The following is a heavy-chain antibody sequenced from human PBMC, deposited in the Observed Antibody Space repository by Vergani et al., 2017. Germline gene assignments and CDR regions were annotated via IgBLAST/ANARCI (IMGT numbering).Heavy chain of an antibody. CDR2: IFPIFGTA. CDR1: GGTFSSYA. D-gene: IGHD6-19*01. J-gene: IGHJ6*02. V-gene: IGHV1-69*12. CDR3: ARSYXSGWSFYYYYGMAV. Sequence: QVQQVQSAAEVKKPGSSVMVSCKASGGTFSSYAISWVRQAPGQGLEWMGGIFPIFGTANYAQKFQGRVTITADESTSTAYMELSSLRSEDTAVYYCARSYXSGWSFYYYYGMAVWGQGSTVTV.